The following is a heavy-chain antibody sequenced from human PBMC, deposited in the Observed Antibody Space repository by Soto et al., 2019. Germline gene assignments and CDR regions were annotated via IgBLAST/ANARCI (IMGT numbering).Heavy chain of an antibody. D-gene: IGHD2-2*01. CDR1: GGSISSGGSY. V-gene: IGHV4-30-4*01. J-gene: IGHJ4*02. CDR2: IYYSGNT. CDR3: VRYCSTTKCPFDY. Sequence: QVQLQESGPGLVKPSQTLSLTCTVSGGSISSGGSYWGWIRQPPGKGLEWIGYIYYSGNTYFNPSLTSRVTLSVDTSKNQFSLNLSSVTAADTAVYYCVRYCSTTKCPFDYWGQGTLLTVSS.